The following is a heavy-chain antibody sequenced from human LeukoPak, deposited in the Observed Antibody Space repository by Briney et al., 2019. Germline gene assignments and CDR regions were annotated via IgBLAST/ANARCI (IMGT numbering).Heavy chain of an antibody. CDR1: GFTFSNAW. Sequence: GGSLRLSCAASGFTFSNAWMSWVRQAPGKGLEWVGRIKSKTDGGTTDYAAPVKGRFTISRDDSKNTLYLQMNSLKTEDTAVYYCTTGGFGELFHYYYGMDVWGQASTVTVSS. J-gene: IGHJ6*02. V-gene: IGHV3-15*01. D-gene: IGHD3-10*01. CDR2: IKSKTDGGTT. CDR3: TTGGFGELFHYYYGMDV.